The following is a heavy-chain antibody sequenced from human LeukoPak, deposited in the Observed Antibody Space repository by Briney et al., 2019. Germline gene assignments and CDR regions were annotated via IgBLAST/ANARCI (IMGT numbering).Heavy chain of an antibody. CDR1: GFTFSTHW. J-gene: IGHJ6*02. Sequence: GGSLRLSCAASGFTFSTHWMYWVRQAPGKKLVWVSRISGDGSMTSYADSVKGRFTISRDNAKDTLFLQMTSLRVEDTAVYSCASLLTPYHGSGGGGVDVWGQGTTVTVSS. V-gene: IGHV3-74*01. CDR2: ISGDGSMT. CDR3: ASLLTPYHGSGGGGVDV. D-gene: IGHD3-10*01.